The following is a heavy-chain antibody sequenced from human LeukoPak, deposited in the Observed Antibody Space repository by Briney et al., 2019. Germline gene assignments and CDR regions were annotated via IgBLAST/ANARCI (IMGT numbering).Heavy chain of an antibody. J-gene: IGHJ5*02. V-gene: IGHV3-74*03. CDR2: VKDDGTST. CDR3: AKSDWFDP. CDR1: GFTFSGSW. Sequence: GGSLRLFCAASGFTFSGSWMHWVRQAPGKGLVWVARVKDDGTSTTYADSVKGRFTISRDNAKNILYLQMNSLRAEDTAMYYCAKSDWFDPWGQGTLVTVSS.